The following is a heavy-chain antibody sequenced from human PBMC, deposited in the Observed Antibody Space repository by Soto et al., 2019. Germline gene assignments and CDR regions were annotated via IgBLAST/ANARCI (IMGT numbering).Heavy chain of an antibody. J-gene: IGHJ1*01. Sequence: SETLSLTCTVSGGSISSGDYYWSWIRQPPGKGLEWIGYIYYSGSTYYNPSLKSRVTISVDTSKNQFSLKLSSVTAADTAVYYCARHNYGDYLFQHWGQGTLVTVSS. CDR1: GGSISSGDYY. D-gene: IGHD4-17*01. CDR3: ARHNYGDYLFQH. V-gene: IGHV4-30-4*01. CDR2: IYYSGST.